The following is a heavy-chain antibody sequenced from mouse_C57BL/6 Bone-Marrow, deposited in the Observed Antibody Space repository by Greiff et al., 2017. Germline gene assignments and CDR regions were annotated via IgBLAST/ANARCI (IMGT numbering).Heavy chain of an antibody. CDR1: GYTFTSYW. D-gene: IGHD4-1*01. Sequence: VKLQQPGAELVRPGSSVKLSCKASGYTFTSYWMHWVKQRPIQGLEWIGNIDPSDSETHYNQKFKDKATLTVDKSSSTAYMQLSSLTSEDSAVYYCARWNWKGYYAMDYGGRGTSVTVSA. V-gene: IGHV1-52*01. CDR3: ARWNWKGYYAMDY. CDR2: IDPSDSET. J-gene: IGHJ4*01.